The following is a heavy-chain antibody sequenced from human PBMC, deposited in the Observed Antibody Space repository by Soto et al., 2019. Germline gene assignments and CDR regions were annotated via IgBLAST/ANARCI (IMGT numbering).Heavy chain of an antibody. CDR2: IYYSGST. Sequence: NPSETLSLTCTVSGGSISSSSYYWGWIRQPPGKGLEWIGSIYYSGSTYYNPSLKSRVTISVDTSKNQFSLKLSSVTAADTAVYYCARHLDILTGIAFDYWGQGTLITVSS. V-gene: IGHV4-39*01. D-gene: IGHD3-9*01. CDR3: ARHLDILTGIAFDY. J-gene: IGHJ4*02. CDR1: GGSISSSSYY.